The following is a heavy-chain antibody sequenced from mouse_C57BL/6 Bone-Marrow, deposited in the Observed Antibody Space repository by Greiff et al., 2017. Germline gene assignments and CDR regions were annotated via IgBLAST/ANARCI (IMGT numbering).Heavy chain of an antibody. D-gene: IGHD2-4*01. Sequence: EVQLQQSGPELVKPGASVKISCKASGYTFTDYYMNWVKQSHGKSLEWIGDINPNNGGTSYNQKFKGKATLTVDKSSSTAYMELRSLTSEDSAVYYCARYGGVYYDYDDAYGGQGPLVTVS. CDR2: INPNNGGT. J-gene: IGHJ3*01. V-gene: IGHV1-26*01. CDR3: ARYGGVYYDYDDAY. CDR1: GYTFTDYY.